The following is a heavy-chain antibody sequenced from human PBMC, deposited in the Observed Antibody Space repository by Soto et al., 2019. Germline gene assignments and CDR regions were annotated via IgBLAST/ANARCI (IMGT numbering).Heavy chain of an antibody. J-gene: IGHJ4*02. Sequence: PGGSLRFSCVACGPIFSSYGMNWLRQAPGKGSEWVSSIDSSGRYIYYADSLQGRFTISRDNAKNSMYLQMNSLRVEDTARYFCARDESAGSSTSDWGQGTLVTVSS. D-gene: IGHD2-2*01. CDR3: ARDESAGSSTSD. CDR1: GPIFSSYG. CDR2: IDSSGRYI. V-gene: IGHV3-21*01.